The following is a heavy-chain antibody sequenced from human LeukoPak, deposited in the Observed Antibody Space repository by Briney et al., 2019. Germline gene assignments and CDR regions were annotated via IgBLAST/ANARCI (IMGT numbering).Heavy chain of an antibody. V-gene: IGHV3-7*01. D-gene: IGHD3-10*01. CDR1: GFTFSSYW. Sequence: GGSLRLSCAASGFTFSSYWMSRVRQAPGKGLEWVANIKQDGSEKYYVDSVKGRFTISRDNAKNSLCLQMNSLRAEDTAVYYCARDQLWFGELLYSLNYYYMDVWGKGTTVTVSS. J-gene: IGHJ6*03. CDR2: IKQDGSEK. CDR3: ARDQLWFGELLYSLNYYYMDV.